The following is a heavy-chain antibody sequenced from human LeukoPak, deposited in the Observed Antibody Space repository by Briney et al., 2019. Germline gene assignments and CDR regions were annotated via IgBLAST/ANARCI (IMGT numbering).Heavy chain of an antibody. V-gene: IGHV3-48*01. Sequence: QPGGSLRLSCAASGFTFSSYSMNWVRQAPGKGLEWVSYISSSSSTIYYADSVKGRFTISRDNAKNSLYLQMNSLRVEDTAVYYCAGRRSSGWYAYWGQGTLVIVSS. CDR2: ISSSSSTI. D-gene: IGHD6-19*01. J-gene: IGHJ4*02. CDR1: GFTFSSYS. CDR3: AGRRSSGWYAY.